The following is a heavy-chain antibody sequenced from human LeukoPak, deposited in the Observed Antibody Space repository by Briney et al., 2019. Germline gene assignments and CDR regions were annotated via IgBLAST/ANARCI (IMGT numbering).Heavy chain of an antibody. CDR2: IYHSGST. CDR1: GYSISTNYY. J-gene: IGHJ4*02. CDR3: ARALFDSTGNSPLDS. Sequence: SETLSLTCTVSGYSISTNYYWGWIRRPPGKGLEWIGNIYHSGSTYYNPSLTNRVIISIDTFTNQFSLELSPVSAADTAVYYCARALFDSTGNSPLDSWGQGILVTVSS. D-gene: IGHD3-22*01. V-gene: IGHV4-38-2*02.